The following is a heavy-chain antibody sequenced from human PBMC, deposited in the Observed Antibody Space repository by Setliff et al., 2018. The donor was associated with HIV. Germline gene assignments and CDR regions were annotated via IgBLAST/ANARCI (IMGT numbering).Heavy chain of an antibody. D-gene: IGHD6-6*01. CDR2: INHSGST. J-gene: IGHJ3*02. CDR1: GESFSGYY. CDR3: ARGYEGSSPGGAFDI. Sequence: SETLSLTCAVYGESFSGYYWSWIRQPPGKGLEWIGEINHSGSTNYNPSLKSRVTISVDTSKNQFSVRLSSVTAADTAVYYCARGYEGSSPGGAFDIWGLGTMVTV. V-gene: IGHV4-34*01.